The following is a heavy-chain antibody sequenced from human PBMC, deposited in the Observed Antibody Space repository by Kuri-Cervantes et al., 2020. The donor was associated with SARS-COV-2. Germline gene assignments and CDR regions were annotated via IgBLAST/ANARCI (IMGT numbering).Heavy chain of an antibody. Sequence: GGSLRLSCAASGFTFSNHAMQWVRQAPGKGLDWVSGIYGSDTYYADSVKGRFPVSRDISKNTLYLQMNGLRAEDTAVYYRAKTLSTVRYYWYGMDVWGQGTPVTVSS. CDR3: AKTLSTVRYYWYGMDV. J-gene: IGHJ6*02. CDR1: GFTFSNHA. V-gene: IGHV3-23*01. CDR2: IYGSDT. D-gene: IGHD4-11*01.